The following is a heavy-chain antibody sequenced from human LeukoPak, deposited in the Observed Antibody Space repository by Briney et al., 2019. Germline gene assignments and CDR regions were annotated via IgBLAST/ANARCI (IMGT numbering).Heavy chain of an antibody. CDR2: IIPIFGTA. D-gene: IGHD3-22*01. Sequence: GASVKVSCKASGGTFSSYAISWVRQAPGQGLEWMGGIIPIFGTANYAQKFQGRVTITADKSTSTAYMELSSLRSEDTAVYYCARDYDSSGYYPYWGQGTLVTVSS. V-gene: IGHV1-69*06. CDR3: ARDYDSSGYYPY. CDR1: GGTFSSYA. J-gene: IGHJ4*02.